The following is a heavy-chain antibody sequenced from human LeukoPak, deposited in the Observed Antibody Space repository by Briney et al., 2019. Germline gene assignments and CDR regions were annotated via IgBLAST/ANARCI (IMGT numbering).Heavy chain of an antibody. D-gene: IGHD3-10*01. J-gene: IGHJ4*02. V-gene: IGHV3-21*01. CDR3: ARDNLRYCSGSMADY. CDR2: ISSSSSYI. Sequence: TGGSLRLSCAASGFTFSSYSMNWVRQAPGKGLEWVSSISSSSSYIYYADSVKGRFTISRDNAKNSLYLQMNSLRAEDTAVYYCARDNLRYCSGSMADYWGRGTRVTVSS. CDR1: GFTFSSYS.